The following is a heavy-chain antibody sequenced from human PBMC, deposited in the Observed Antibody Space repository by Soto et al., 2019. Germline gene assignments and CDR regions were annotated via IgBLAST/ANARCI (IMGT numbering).Heavy chain of an antibody. CDR2: ISAYNGNT. V-gene: IGHV1-18*04. J-gene: IGHJ6*02. CDR1: GYTFTSYG. D-gene: IGHD2-15*01. Sequence: QVQLVQSGAEVKKPGASVKVSCQASGYTFTSYGISWVRQAPGHGLEWMGWISAYNGNTNYAQKLQGRVTMTTDTATSTAYMDLRSLRSDDTAVYYCARAGYCSGGSCYPHYYYDYGMDVWGQGTTVTVSS. CDR3: ARAGYCSGGSCYPHYYYDYGMDV.